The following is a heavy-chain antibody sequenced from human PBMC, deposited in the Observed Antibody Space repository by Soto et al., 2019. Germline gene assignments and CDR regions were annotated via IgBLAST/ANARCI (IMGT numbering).Heavy chain of an antibody. CDR3: ATAPNQYFFDY. V-gene: IGHV4-59*11. CDR2: IYYSGST. CDR1: DDSISSHY. Sequence: SQPLSLTCTVADDSISSHYWSWIRQPPGKGLEWIGYIYYSGSTNYNPSLKSRVTISVDTSKNQFSLRLSSVTAADTAIYYCATAPNQYFFDYWGQGTLVTVSS. J-gene: IGHJ4*02.